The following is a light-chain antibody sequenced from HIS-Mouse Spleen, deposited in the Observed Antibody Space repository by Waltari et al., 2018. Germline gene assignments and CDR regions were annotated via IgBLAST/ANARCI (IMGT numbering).Light chain of an antibody. V-gene: IGLV1-40*01. Sequence: QSVLTQPPSVSGAPGQRVTISCTGSSPNIGAGYDVHWYQQLPGTAPKLLIHGNSNRPSVVPDRFSGSKSGTSASLAITGLQAEDEADYYCQSYDSSLSGSHVVFGGGTKLTVL. CDR1: SPNIGAGYD. CDR3: QSYDSSLSGSHVV. CDR2: GNS. J-gene: IGLJ2*01.